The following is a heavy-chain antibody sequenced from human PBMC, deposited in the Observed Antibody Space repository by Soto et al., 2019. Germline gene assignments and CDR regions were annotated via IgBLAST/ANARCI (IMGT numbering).Heavy chain of an antibody. V-gene: IGHV3-74*01. CDR2: VKTDGST. CDR3: ARGIRGHYAFDV. Sequence: EVQLVESGGGLVQPGGSLSLSCAASGFTFSNYWMRWVRQAPGKGLVWVSRVKTDGSTYYADSVRGRFTIFRDNSQNTLNLKMNRLKVEDTAVYFCARGIRGHYAFDVWGQGTMVTVAS. CDR1: GFTFSNYW. D-gene: IGHD5-12*01. J-gene: IGHJ3*01.